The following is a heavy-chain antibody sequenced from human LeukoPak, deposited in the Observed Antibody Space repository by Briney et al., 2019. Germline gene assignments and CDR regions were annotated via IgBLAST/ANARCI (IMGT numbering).Heavy chain of an antibody. D-gene: IGHD3-10*01. Sequence: PGRSLRLSCAASGFTFSSYSMNWVRQAPGKGLEWVSYISSSSSTIYYADSVKGRFTISRDNAKNSLYLQMNSLRAEDTAVYYCASTPFGELTNFDYWGQGTLVTVSS. V-gene: IGHV3-48*01. J-gene: IGHJ4*02. CDR2: ISSSSSTI. CDR3: ASTPFGELTNFDY. CDR1: GFTFSSYS.